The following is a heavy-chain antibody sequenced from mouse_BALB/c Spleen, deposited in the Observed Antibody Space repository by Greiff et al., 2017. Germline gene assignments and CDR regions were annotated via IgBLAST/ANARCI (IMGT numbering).Heavy chain of an antibody. D-gene: IGHD2-10*02. CDR3: ARRKYGNYFDY. Sequence: EVQGVESGPGLVKPSQSLSLTCTVTGYSITSDYAWNWIRQFPGNKLEWMGYISYSGSTSYNPSLKSRISITGDTSKNQFFLQLNSVTTEDTATYYCARRKYGNYFDYWGQGTTLTVSS. CDR2: ISYSGST. V-gene: IGHV3-2*02. J-gene: IGHJ2*01. CDR1: GYSITSDYA.